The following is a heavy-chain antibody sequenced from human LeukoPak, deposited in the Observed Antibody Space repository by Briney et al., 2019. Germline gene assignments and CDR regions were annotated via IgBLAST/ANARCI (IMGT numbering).Heavy chain of an antibody. D-gene: IGHD5-12*01. CDR2: ISAYNGNT. Sequence: ASVKVSCKASGYTFTSYGISWVRQAPGQGLEWMGWISAYNGNTNYAQKLQGRVTMTTDTSTSTAYTELRSLRSDDTAVYYCARLGVATTGQMPYYYGMDVWGKGTTVTVSS. J-gene: IGHJ6*04. V-gene: IGHV1-18*04. CDR3: ARLGVATTGQMPYYYGMDV. CDR1: GYTFTSYG.